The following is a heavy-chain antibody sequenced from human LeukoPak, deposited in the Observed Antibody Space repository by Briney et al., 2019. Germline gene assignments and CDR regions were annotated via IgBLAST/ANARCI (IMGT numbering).Heavy chain of an antibody. CDR2: INAGNGNT. D-gene: IGHD2-2*01. CDR1: GYTFTSYA. Sequence: GASVKVSCKASGYTFTSYAIHWVRQAPGQRLEWMGWINAGNGNTKYSQKFQGRVTITRDTSASTAYMELSSLRSEDTAVYYCARYCSSTSCYLPDYYYYGMDVWGQGTTVTVSS. J-gene: IGHJ6*02. CDR3: ARYCSSTSCYLPDYYYYGMDV. V-gene: IGHV1-3*01.